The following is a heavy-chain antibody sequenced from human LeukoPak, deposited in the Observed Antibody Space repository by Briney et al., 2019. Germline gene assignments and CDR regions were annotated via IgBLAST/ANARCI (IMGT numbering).Heavy chain of an antibody. Sequence: GGSLRLSCAASGFTSSSYWMSWVRQAPGKGLEWVANIKQDGSEKYYVDSVKGRFTISRDNAKNSLYLQMNSLRAEDTAVYYCASTDQYYYDSSGLNAFDIWGQGTMVTVSS. V-gene: IGHV3-7*03. CDR3: ASTDQYYYDSSGLNAFDI. J-gene: IGHJ3*02. CDR1: GFTSSSYW. D-gene: IGHD3-22*01. CDR2: IKQDGSEK.